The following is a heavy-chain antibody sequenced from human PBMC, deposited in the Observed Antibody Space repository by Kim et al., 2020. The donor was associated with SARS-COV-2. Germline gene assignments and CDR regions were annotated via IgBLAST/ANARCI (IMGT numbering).Heavy chain of an antibody. D-gene: IGHD5-18*01. CDR3: ATSSRDTARVPSYYYGL. J-gene: IGHJ6*01. Sequence: GGSLRLSCAASGFTFRTSCMHWVRQAPGKGLEWVAIISYDGSKKYFADSVKGRFTISRDNSENTLSLLMNSLRADDTAVYYCATSSRDTARVPSYYYGL. CDR2: ISYDGSKK. CDR1: GFTFRTSC. V-gene: IGHV3-33*05.